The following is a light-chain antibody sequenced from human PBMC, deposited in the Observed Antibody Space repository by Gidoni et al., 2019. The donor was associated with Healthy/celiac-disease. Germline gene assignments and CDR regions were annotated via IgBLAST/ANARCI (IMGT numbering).Light chain of an antibody. J-gene: IGKJ3*01. V-gene: IGKV4-1*01. CDR3: QQYYSTLVT. CDR2: WAS. Sequence: DIVMTQSPDSLAVSLGERATINCKSSQSVLYSSNNKNYLAWYQQKPGQPPKLLIYWASTRESGVPDRFSGSGSGTDFTLTISSLQAEDGAVYYCQQYYSTLVTFXPXTKVDIK. CDR1: QSVLYSSNNKNY.